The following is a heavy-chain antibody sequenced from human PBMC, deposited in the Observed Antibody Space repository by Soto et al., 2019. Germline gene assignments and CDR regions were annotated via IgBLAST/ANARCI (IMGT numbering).Heavy chain of an antibody. CDR2: ISSTSATI. CDR3: ARGSEKAGGP. Sequence: EVQLVESGGGLVQPGGSLRLSCAASKFTFSGYSMNWVRQAPGKGLEWVSYISSTSATIYYADSVKGRFTISRDDAKNSLYLQMNSLRDEDTAVYYCARGSEKAGGPWGQGTLVTVSS. D-gene: IGHD3-16*01. CDR1: KFTFSGYS. V-gene: IGHV3-48*02. J-gene: IGHJ5*02.